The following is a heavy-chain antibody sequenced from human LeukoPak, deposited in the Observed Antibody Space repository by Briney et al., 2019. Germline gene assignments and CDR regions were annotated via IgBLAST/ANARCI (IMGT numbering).Heavy chain of an antibody. CDR2: IIPIFGTA. D-gene: IGHD3-10*01. V-gene: IGHV1-69*13. Sequence: AASVKVSCKASGGTFSSYAISWVRQAPGQGLEWMGGIIPIFGTANYAQKFQGRVTITADESTSTAYMELSSLRSEDTAVYYCARGGSPGGPKSYYYYGMDVWGQGTTVTVSS. CDR1: GGTFSSYA. CDR3: ARGGSPGGPKSYYYYGMDV. J-gene: IGHJ6*02.